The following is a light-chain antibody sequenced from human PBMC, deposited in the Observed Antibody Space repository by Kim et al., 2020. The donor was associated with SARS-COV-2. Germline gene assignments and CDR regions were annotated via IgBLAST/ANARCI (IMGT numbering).Light chain of an antibody. V-gene: IGLV4-69*01. CDR1: SGHSSYA. J-gene: IGLJ2*01. CDR3: QTWGTGIVV. CDR2: LNSDGSH. Sequence: APVKPTCTLRSGHSSYAIAWHQQQPEKGPRYLMKLNSDGSHSKGDGIPDRFSGSSSGAERYLTISSLQSEDEADYYCQTWGTGIVVFGGGTQLTVL.